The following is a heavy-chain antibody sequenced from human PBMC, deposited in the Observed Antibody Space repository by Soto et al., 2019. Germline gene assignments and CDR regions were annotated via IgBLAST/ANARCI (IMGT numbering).Heavy chain of an antibody. V-gene: IGHV3-23*01. CDR3: AKGNYGSGTYYNGFDAFDI. CDR1: GFTFSTYA. CDR2: ISGSGYST. D-gene: IGHD3-10*01. J-gene: IGHJ3*02. Sequence: PGGSLRLSCAASGFTFSTYAMSWVRQAPGKGLEWVSTISGSGYSTYYADSVKGRFTISRDNSKNTLFLQINSLRAEDTALYYCAKGNYGSGTYYNGFDAFDIWGQGTMVTVS.